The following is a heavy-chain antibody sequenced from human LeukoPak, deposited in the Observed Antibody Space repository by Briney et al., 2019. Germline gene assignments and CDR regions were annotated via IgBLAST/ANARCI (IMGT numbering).Heavy chain of an antibody. D-gene: IGHD6-13*01. J-gene: IGHJ4*02. CDR1: GFTFSSHG. CDR2: IASDGRNK. V-gene: IGHV3-30*18. CDR3: AKDAHVAAAAYYFDY. Sequence: GRSLRLSCAASGFTFSSHGMHWGREGPGKGVGWGAVIASDGRNKYSADSVKGRFTISRDNSKNTLYLQMNSLRAEDTAVYYCAKDAHVAAAAYYFDYWGQGILVTVSS.